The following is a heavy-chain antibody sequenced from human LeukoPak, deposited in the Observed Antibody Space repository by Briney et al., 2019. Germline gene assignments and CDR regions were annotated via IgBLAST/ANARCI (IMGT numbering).Heavy chain of an antibody. Sequence: ASVKVSCKPSGYSFTGYYIHWVRQAPGQGLEWMGWINPNSGGTNYAQKFQGRVTMTRDTSINTAYMELSRLRSDDTAVYYCARGDRLYGGYFDAFDVWGQGTMVTVSS. J-gene: IGHJ3*01. CDR2: INPNSGGT. V-gene: IGHV1-2*02. CDR3: ARGDRLYGGYFDAFDV. CDR1: GYSFTGYY. D-gene: IGHD4-23*01.